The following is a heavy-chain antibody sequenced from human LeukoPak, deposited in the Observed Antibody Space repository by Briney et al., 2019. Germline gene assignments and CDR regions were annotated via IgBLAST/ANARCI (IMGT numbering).Heavy chain of an antibody. CDR3: ARDGYCTNGVCYYGMDV. D-gene: IGHD2-8*01. J-gene: IGHJ6*02. CDR2: IYSGGST. Sequence: GGSLRLSCAASGFTFSSYWMSWVRQAPGKGLEWVSVIYSGGSTYYADSVKGRFTISRDNSKNTLYLQMNSLRAEDTAVYYCARDGYCTNGVCYYGMDVWGQGTTVTVSS. V-gene: IGHV3-66*02. CDR1: GFTFSSYW.